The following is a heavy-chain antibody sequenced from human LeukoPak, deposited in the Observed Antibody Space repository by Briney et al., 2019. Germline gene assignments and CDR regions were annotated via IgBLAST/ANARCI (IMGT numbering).Heavy chain of an antibody. Sequence: GSSVKVSCKASGYTFTSYDINWVRQATGQGLEWMGWMNPNSGNTGYAQKFQGRVTMTRNTSISTAYMELSSLRSEDTAVYYCARVALSYQDAFDIWGQGTMVTVSS. CDR2: MNPNSGNT. CDR1: GYTFTSYD. J-gene: IGHJ3*02. CDR3: ARVALSYQDAFDI. V-gene: IGHV1-8*01. D-gene: IGHD1-26*01.